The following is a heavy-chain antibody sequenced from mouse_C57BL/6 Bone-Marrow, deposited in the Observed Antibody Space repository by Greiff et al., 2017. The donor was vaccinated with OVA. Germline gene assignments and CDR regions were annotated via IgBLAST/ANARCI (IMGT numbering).Heavy chain of an antibody. CDR2: IYPSDSET. CDR3: ARAYDDAYYAMDY. D-gene: IGHD2-4*01. J-gene: IGHJ4*01. V-gene: IGHV1-61*01. CDR1: GYTFTSYW. Sequence: QVQLQQPGAELVRPGSSVKLSCKASGYTFTSYWMDWVKQRPGQGLEWIGNIYPSDSETHYNQKFKDKATLTVDKSSSTAYMQLSSLTSEDSAVYYCARAYDDAYYAMDYWGQGTSVTVSS.